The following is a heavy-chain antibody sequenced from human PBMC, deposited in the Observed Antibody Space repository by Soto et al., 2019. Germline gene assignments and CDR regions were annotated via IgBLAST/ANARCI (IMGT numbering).Heavy chain of an antibody. V-gene: IGHV4-31*03. CDR2: IYYSWST. Sequence: PSETLSLTCTVSGGAISSGGYYWSWIRQHPGKGLEWIGYIYYSWSTYYNPSLKSRVTISVDTSKNQFSLKLSSVTAADTAVYYCARDSEGDNDYGMDVWGQGTTVTVSS. CDR3: ARDSEGDNDYGMDV. D-gene: IGHD1-20*01. CDR1: GGAISSGGYY. J-gene: IGHJ6*02.